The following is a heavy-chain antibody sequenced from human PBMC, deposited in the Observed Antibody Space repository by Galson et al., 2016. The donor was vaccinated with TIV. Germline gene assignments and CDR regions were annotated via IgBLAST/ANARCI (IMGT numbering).Heavy chain of an antibody. CDR1: GVTFSIYS. V-gene: IGHV3-21*01. CDR2: ISETSAYI. D-gene: IGHD1-1*01. J-gene: IGHJ4*02. Sequence: SLRLSCAASGVTFSIYSMNWVRQAPGKGLEWVAYISETSAYIYYADSVKGRFTISRDNAKNSLYLQMNSLRAEDTAVYYCARGNDPGATYSLDYWGQGTLVTVSS. CDR3: ARGNDPGATYSLDY.